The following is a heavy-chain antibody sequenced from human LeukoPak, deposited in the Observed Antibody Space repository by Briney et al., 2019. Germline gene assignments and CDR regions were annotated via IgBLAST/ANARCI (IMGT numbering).Heavy chain of an antibody. CDR3: ARDRGCGDCYPPANDAFDI. CDR1: GFTVSSYY. Sequence: GGSLTLSCAASGFTVSSYYMSWVRQAPGKGLEWVSVIYSGGSTYYADSVKGRFTISRDNSKSTLYLQMNSLRAEDTAVYYCARDRGCGDCYPPANDAFDIRGQGTMVTVSS. V-gene: IGHV3-66*01. CDR2: IYSGGST. D-gene: IGHD2-21*02. J-gene: IGHJ3*02.